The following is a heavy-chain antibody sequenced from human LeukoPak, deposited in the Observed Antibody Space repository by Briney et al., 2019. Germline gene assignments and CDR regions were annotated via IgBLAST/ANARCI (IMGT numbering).Heavy chain of an antibody. CDR1: GFTFSSYH. V-gene: IGHV3-21*01. J-gene: IGHJ4*02. Sequence: GGSLRLSCGVSGFTFSSYHMNWVRQAPGKGLEWVSSISSSSSYIYYADSVKGRFTISRDNAKNSLYLQMNSLRAEDTAVYCCARLHFCSGGSCSDDSDYWGQGTLVTVSS. CDR3: ARLHFCSGGSCSDDSDY. D-gene: IGHD2-15*01. CDR2: ISSSSSYI.